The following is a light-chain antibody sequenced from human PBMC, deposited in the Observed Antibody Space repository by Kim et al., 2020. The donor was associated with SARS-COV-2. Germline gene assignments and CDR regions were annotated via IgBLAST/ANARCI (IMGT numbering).Light chain of an antibody. V-gene: IGKV1-33*01. J-gene: IGKJ5*01. Sequence: DIQMTQSPSSLSASVGDRVTITCQASQDISNYLNWYQQKPGKAPKLLIYDASNLETGVPSRFSGSGSVTDFTFTISSLQPEDIATYDCQQYDNLPITFGQGTRLEIK. CDR1: QDISNY. CDR3: QQYDNLPIT. CDR2: DAS.